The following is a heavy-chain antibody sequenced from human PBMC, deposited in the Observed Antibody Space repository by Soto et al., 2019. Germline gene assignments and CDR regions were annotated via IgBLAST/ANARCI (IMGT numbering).Heavy chain of an antibody. CDR1: GGSISSYY. V-gene: IGHV4-59*01. J-gene: IGHJ6*02. CDR3: ARYKSNYYYGMDV. CDR2: IYYSGIT. D-gene: IGHD1-20*01. Sequence: SETLSLTCAVSGGSISSYYWSWIRQPPGKGLEWIGYIYYSGITNYNPSLKSRVTISVDTSKNQFSLKLSSVTAADTAVYYCARYKSNYYYGMDVWGQGTTVTVSS.